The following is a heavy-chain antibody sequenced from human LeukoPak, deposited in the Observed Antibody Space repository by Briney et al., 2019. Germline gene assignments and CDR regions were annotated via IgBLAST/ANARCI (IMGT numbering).Heavy chain of an antibody. CDR1: GYTFTVYH. V-gene: IGHV1-2*06. D-gene: IGHD6-19*01. CDR2: INPNSGGT. Sequence: WASVKVSCKASGYTFTVYHMHWVRQAPGQGLEGMGRINPNSGGTNYAQKFQGRVTMTRDTSISTAYLELSRLTPDDTAVYYCPKSYSSGRDLAYWGQGPLVTVSS. J-gene: IGHJ4*02. CDR3: PKSYSSGRDLAY.